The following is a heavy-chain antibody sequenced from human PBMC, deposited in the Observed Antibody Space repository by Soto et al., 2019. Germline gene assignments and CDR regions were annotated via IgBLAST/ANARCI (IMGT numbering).Heavy chain of an antibody. D-gene: IGHD7-27*01. CDR3: ARDQLTGDLGGAFDI. J-gene: IGHJ3*02. CDR2: INPSGGST. CDR1: GYTFTSYY. V-gene: IGHV1-46*01. Sequence: ASVKVSCKASGYTFTSYYMHWVRQAPGQGLEWMGIINPSGGSTSYAQKFQGRVTMNRDTSTSTVYMELSSLRSEDTAVYYCARDQLTGDLGGAFDIWGQGTMVTVSS.